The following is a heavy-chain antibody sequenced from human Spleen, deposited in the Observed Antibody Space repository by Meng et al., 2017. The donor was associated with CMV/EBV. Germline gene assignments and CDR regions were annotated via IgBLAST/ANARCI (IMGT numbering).Heavy chain of an antibody. CDR2: ISAYNGNT. Sequence: HLLQSGTRGKQPGASVKSSCKASGYTFTSYGISWVRQAPGQGLEWMGWISAYNGNTNYAQKLQGRVTMTTDTSTSTAYMELRSLRSDDTAVYYCARDSGSYSRLPLDYWGQGTLVTVSS. CDR3: ARDSGSYSRLPLDY. CDR1: GYTFTSYG. V-gene: IGHV1-18*01. J-gene: IGHJ4*02. D-gene: IGHD1-26*01.